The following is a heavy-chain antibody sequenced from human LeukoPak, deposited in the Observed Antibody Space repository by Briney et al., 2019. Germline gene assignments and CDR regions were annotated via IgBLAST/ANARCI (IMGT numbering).Heavy chain of an antibody. CDR3: ARDLGWDNVTSFHF. CDR2: VYSGGST. V-gene: IGHV3-53*05. CDR1: GFSTKGNY. Sequence: PGGSLRLSCEGSGFSTKGNYMSWVRQTPGKGLEWVAVVYSGGSTNHADAVKGRFSVSRDNSKNTLYLQMNNLRPEDTGVYFCARDLGWDNVTSFHFWGLGTQVHVS. J-gene: IGHJ4*02. D-gene: IGHD2-15*01.